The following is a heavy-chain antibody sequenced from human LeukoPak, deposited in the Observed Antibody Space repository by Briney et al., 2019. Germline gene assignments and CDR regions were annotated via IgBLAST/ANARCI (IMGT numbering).Heavy chain of an antibody. Sequence: PSETLSLTCTVSGGSISSYYWSWIRQPAGKGLEWIGRISTSGSTNYNPSLKSRVTISVDTSKNQFSLKLSSVTAADTAVYYCARDQGGGGSYYDPHNWFDPWGQGTLVTVSS. V-gene: IGHV4-4*07. J-gene: IGHJ5*02. CDR2: ISTSGST. CDR1: GGSISSYY. D-gene: IGHD1-26*01. CDR3: ARDQGGGGSYYDPHNWFDP.